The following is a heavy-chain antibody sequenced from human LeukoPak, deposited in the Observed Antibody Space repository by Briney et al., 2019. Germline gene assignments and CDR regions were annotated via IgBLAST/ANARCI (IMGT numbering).Heavy chain of an antibody. Sequence: GGSLRLSCAASKFTLSDFWMSWVRQAPGKGLEWVSSISSSSSYIYYADSVKGRFTISRDNAKNSLYLQMNSLRAEDTAVYYCARDGALRLGAFDIWGQGTMVTVSS. CDR1: KFTLSDFW. D-gene: IGHD5-12*01. J-gene: IGHJ3*02. V-gene: IGHV3-21*01. CDR3: ARDGALRLGAFDI. CDR2: ISSSSSYI.